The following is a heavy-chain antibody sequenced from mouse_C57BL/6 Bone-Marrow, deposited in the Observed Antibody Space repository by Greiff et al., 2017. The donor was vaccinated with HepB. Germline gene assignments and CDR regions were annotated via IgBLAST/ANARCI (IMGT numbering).Heavy chain of an antibody. CDR1: GFNIKDDY. V-gene: IGHV14-4*01. CDR2: IDPENGDT. J-gene: IGHJ4*01. CDR3: TTDAMDY. Sequence: VQLQQSGAEPVRPGASVKLSCTASGFNIKDDYMHWVKQRPEQGLEWIGWIDPENGDTEYASKFQGKATITADTSSNTAYLQLSSLTSEDTAVYYCTTDAMDYWGQGTSVTVSS.